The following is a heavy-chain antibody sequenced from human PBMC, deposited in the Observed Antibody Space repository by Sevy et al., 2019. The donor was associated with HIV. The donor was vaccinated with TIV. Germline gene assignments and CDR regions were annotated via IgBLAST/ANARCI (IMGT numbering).Heavy chain of an antibody. CDR3: ARGSYSSSWYYYYGMDV. V-gene: IGHV6-1*01. CDR2: TYYRSKWYN. J-gene: IGHJ6*02. D-gene: IGHD6-13*01. CDR1: GDSVSSNSAA. Sequence: SQTLSLTCAISGDSVSSNSAAWNWIRQSPSRGLEWLGRTYYRSKWYNDYAVSVKSRITINPDTSKNQFSLQLNSVTPEDMAVYYCARGSYSSSWYYYYGMDVWGQGTTVTVSS.